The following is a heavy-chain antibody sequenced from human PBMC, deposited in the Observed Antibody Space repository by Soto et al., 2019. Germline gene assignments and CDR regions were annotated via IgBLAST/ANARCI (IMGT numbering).Heavy chain of an antibody. D-gene: IGHD3-22*01. J-gene: IGHJ4*01. CDR3: ARSLGTVYDSLPDY. CDR1: GGSVSSGTYY. V-gene: IGHV4-61*01. CDR2: IYYPGST. Sequence: PSETLSLTCTVSGGSVSSGTYYWSWIRQPPGKGLEWIGYIYYPGSTNYNPSLKSRVTIPIDTSKNQFSLKLSSVTAADTAVFYCARSLGTVYDSLPDYWGQGTLVTVSS.